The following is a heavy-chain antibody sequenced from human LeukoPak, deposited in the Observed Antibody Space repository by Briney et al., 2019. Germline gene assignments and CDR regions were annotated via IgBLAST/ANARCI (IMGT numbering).Heavy chain of an antibody. V-gene: IGHV3-23*01. Sequence: GGSLRLSCAASGFTFSSYAMSWVRQAPGKGLEWVSGISGSGGSTYYADSVNGRFTISRDNSKSTLYLQMHSLRAGDTAVYYCAKASSSGSYGVYYFDCWGQGTLVAVSS. CDR1: GFTFSSYA. J-gene: IGHJ4*02. CDR2: ISGSGGST. D-gene: IGHD6-19*01. CDR3: AKASSSGSYGVYYFDC.